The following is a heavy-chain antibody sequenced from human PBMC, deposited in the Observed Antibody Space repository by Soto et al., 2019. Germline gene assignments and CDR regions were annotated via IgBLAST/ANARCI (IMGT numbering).Heavy chain of an antibody. CDR3: AHMRAAKFDY. V-gene: IGHV2-5*02. J-gene: IGHJ4*02. CDR1: GVSLSTGGVG. CDR2: IYWDDDP. Sequence: QITLKESGPTLVKPTQTLTLTCNVSGVSLSTGGVGVGWIRQPPGKALEWLALIYWDDDPRSSPSLKSRLTLTKDTSQNQVVLTMTNMAPEDTATYYCAHMRAAKFDYWGQGTLVTVSS. D-gene: IGHD2-15*01.